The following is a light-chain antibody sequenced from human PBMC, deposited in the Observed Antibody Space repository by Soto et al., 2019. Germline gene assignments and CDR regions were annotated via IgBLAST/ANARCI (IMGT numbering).Light chain of an antibody. CDR1: QGVSNW. CDR2: GVT. Sequence: DIQMTQSPSSVSASVGDRVTISCRASQGVSNWLAWYQQKPGKAPNLLIYGVTKLLGGVPSRFNGSGSGTDFTLTIDSLQPEDSATYFCQQAHSFPVTFGPGTKLDV. J-gene: IGKJ3*01. V-gene: IGKV1-12*01. CDR3: QQAHSFPVT.